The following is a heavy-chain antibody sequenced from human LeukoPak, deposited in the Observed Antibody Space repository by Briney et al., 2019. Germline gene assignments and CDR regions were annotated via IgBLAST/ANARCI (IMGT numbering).Heavy chain of an antibody. V-gene: IGHV3-21*01. Sequence: GGSLRLSCAASGFSFTSYTINWVRQPPGRGLEWVSSISSTSKSIHYADSLKGRFTVSRDNSKNTLYLQMNSLRAEDTAVYHCASSLKGGGATTVYWGQGTLVTVSS. CDR2: ISSTSKSI. D-gene: IGHD1-26*01. CDR1: GFSFTSYT. J-gene: IGHJ4*02. CDR3: ASSLKGGGATTVY.